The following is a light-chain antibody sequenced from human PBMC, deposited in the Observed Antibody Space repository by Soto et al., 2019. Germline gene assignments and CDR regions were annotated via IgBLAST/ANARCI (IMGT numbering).Light chain of an antibody. CDR2: SVS. Sequence: QSALAQPRSVSGSPGQSVTISCTGTSSDVGGHNYVSWYQQHPGKAPKLMISSVSKRPSGVPDRFSGSKSGNTASLTISGLQAEDEADYYCSSYAGSYTYVFGTGTKVTVL. CDR1: SSDVGGHNY. J-gene: IGLJ1*01. V-gene: IGLV2-11*01. CDR3: SSYAGSYTYV.